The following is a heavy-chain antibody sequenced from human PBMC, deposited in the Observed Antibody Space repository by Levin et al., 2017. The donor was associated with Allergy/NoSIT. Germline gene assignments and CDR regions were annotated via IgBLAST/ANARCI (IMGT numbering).Heavy chain of an antibody. CDR2: IYHSGST. CDR3: ARSIGYSSGWYDY. V-gene: IGHV4-38-2*02. J-gene: IGHJ4*02. D-gene: IGHD6-19*01. CDR1: GYSISSGYY. Sequence: SETLSLTCTVSGYSISSGYYWGWIRQPPGKGLEWIGSIYHSGSTYYNPSLKSRVTISVDTSKNQFSLKLSSVTAADTAVYYCARSIGYSSGWYDYWGQGTLVTVSS.